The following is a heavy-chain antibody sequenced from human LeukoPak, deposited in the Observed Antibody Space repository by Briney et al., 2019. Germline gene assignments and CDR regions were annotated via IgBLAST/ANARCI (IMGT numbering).Heavy chain of an antibody. V-gene: IGHV3-7*04. J-gene: IGHJ4*02. CDR2: IKQDGSDK. CDR1: GFTFSSYW. CDR3: ARIYCSGGSCTFDY. D-gene: IGHD2-15*01. Sequence: QAGGSLRLSCAGSGFTFSSYWMTWVRQAPGKGLEWVASIKQDGSDKYYADSVEGRFTISRDNAKNSLYLQMNSLRAEDTPVYYCARIYCSGGSCTFDYWGQGTLVTVSS.